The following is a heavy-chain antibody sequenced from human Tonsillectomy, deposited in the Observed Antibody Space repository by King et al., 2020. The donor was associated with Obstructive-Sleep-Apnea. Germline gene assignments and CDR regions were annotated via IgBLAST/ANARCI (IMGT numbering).Heavy chain of an antibody. D-gene: IGHD6-19*01. CDR3: ARSGAVAGLAEYFQH. CDR2: IYHSGST. CDR1: AYSISSGYY. V-gene: IGHV4-38-2*02. J-gene: IGHJ1*01. Sequence: QLQESGPGLVKPSETLSLTCTVSAYSISSGYYWGWIRQPSGKGLEWIGSIYHSGSTYYNPSLKSRVTISVDTSTNQFSLKLSSVTAADTAVYYCARSGAVAGLAEYFQHWGQGTLVTVSS.